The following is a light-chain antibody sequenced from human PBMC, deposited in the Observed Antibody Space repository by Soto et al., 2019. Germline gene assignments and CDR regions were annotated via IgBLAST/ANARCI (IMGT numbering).Light chain of an antibody. CDR1: QDIYTY. V-gene: IGKV1-27*01. CDR2: GAS. CDR3: QQYNSWPIT. Sequence: IQMTQSPSSLSASVGDRVTITCRASQDIYTYLAWYQHRPGKAPELLIYGASTLQAGVPSRFSGGGSGTHFVLTISSLQPEDVATYYCQQYNSWPITFGQGTRL. J-gene: IGKJ5*01.